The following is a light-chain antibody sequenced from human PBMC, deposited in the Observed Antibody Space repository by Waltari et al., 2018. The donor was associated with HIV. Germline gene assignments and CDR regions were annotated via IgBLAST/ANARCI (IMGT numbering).Light chain of an antibody. CDR3: CSYAGSSTLV. Sequence: QSALTQPPSVSGSLGQSVTISCTGTSSDVGNYNEVSWYQQSPGTAPKLMIYDVSNRPSGVSNRFSGSKSGNTASLTISGLQAEDEADYYCCSYAGSSTLVFGGGTKLTVL. CDR2: DVS. V-gene: IGLV2-23*02. CDR1: SSDVGNYNE. J-gene: IGLJ3*02.